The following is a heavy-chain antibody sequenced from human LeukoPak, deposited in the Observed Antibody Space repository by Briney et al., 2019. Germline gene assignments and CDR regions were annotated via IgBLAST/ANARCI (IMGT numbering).Heavy chain of an antibody. Sequence: GGSLRLSCAASGLTFSSYAMSWVRQAPGKGLEWVSAISGSGGSTYYADSVKGRFTISRDNSKNTLYLQMNSLRAEDTAVYYCARDVGYSSGWWYPNWFDPWGQGTLVTVSS. V-gene: IGHV3-23*01. CDR1: GLTFSSYA. CDR3: ARDVGYSSGWWYPNWFDP. D-gene: IGHD6-19*01. J-gene: IGHJ5*02. CDR2: ISGSGGST.